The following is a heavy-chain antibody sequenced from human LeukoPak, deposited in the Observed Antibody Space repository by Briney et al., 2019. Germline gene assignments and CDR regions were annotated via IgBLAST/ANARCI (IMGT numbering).Heavy chain of an antibody. J-gene: IGHJ4*02. Sequence: GRSLRLSCAASGFTFSSYGMHWVRQTPGKGLEWVALIWYDGSKQYYADSVKGRFTISRDDSKNTLYLQMNSLRAEDTAVYYCAEDLGSPYSWLEGDYWGQGTLVTVSS. V-gene: IGHV3-33*06. CDR2: IWYDGSKQ. D-gene: IGHD3-22*01. CDR3: AEDLGSPYSWLEGDY. CDR1: GFTFSSYG.